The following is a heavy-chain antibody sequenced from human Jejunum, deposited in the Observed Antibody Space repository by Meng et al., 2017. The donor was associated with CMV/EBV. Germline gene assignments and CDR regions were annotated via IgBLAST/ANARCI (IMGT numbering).Heavy chain of an antibody. J-gene: IGHJ4*02. V-gene: IGHV3-74*01. Sequence: EVELGGSGGNLVLPGGSLRLSRAASGFSFRSYWMHWVRQVPGKGLVWVSRINSDGRSTTYADSVKGRLTTSRDSAKNTLYLQMNSLRAEDTGVYYCARGVAESLGWEMGYWGQGTLVTVSS. CDR2: INSDGRST. CDR1: GFSFRSYW. CDR3: ARGVAESLGWEMGY. D-gene: IGHD6-19*01.